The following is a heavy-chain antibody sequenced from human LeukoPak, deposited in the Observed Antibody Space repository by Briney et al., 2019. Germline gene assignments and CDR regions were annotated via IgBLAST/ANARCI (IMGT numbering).Heavy chain of an antibody. CDR3: ARHSRLDKSSLSWADY. D-gene: IGHD2-2*03. CDR2: INPSGGST. Sequence: ASVKVSCKASGYTFINYYMHWVRQAPGQGLEWMGIINPSGGSTSYAQKFQGRVTMTRDTSTSTVYMELSSLRSEDTAVYYCARHSRLDKSSLSWADYWGQGTLVTVSS. V-gene: IGHV1-46*01. J-gene: IGHJ4*02. CDR1: GYTFINYY.